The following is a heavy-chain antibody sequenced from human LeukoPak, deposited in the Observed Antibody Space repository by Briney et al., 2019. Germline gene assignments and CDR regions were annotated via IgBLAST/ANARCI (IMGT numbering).Heavy chain of an antibody. CDR1: GGSISSYY. Sequence: SETLSLTCTVSGGSISSYYWSWIRQPAGKGLEWIGRIYTSGSTNYNPSLKSRVTMSVDTSKNQFSLKLSSVTAADTAVYYCARVGSRDGYNYHFDYWGQGTLVTVSS. J-gene: IGHJ4*02. CDR2: IYTSGST. CDR3: ARVGSRDGYNYHFDY. V-gene: IGHV4-4*07. D-gene: IGHD5-24*01.